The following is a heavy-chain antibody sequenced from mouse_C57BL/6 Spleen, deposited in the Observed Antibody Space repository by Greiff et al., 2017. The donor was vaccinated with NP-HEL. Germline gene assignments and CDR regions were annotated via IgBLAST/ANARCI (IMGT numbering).Heavy chain of an antibody. J-gene: IGHJ2*01. D-gene: IGHD1-1*01. V-gene: IGHV1-64*01. CDR3: ARYPLITTVVANFDY. CDR2: IHPNSGST. CDR1: GYTFTSYW. Sequence: QVQLQQPGAELVKPGASVKLSCKASGYTFTSYWMHWVKQRPGQGLEWIGMIHPNSGSTNYNEKFKSKATLTVDKSSSTDYMQLSSLTSEDSAVYYCARYPLITTVVANFDYWGQGTTLTVSS.